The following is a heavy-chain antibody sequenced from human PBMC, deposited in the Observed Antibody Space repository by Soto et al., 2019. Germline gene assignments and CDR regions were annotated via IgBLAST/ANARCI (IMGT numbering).Heavy chain of an antibody. CDR1: GVTFSSSA. CDR2: IDVGSANA. D-gene: IGHD1-1*01. J-gene: IGHJ4*02. V-gene: IGHV1-58*01. Sequence: SVKVSCKTSGVTFSSSAGHWVRQARGHRLQWIGWIDVGSANANYAQMLQERVTISVDTAKNQFSLKLSSVTAADTAVYYCVKDRGTRIRGPFDYWGQG. CDR3: VKDRGTRIRGPFDY.